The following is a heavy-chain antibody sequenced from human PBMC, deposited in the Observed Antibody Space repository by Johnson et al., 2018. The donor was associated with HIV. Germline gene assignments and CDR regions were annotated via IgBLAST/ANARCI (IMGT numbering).Heavy chain of an antibody. CDR1: GFTFSSYW. Sequence: VQLVESGGGLVQPGGSLRLSCAASGFTFSSYWMHWVRQAPGKGLVWVSRINTDGSSTTYADSVKGRFTISRDNSKNTLFLQMNSLIVGDTAVYFCTRDLRTRAFDIWGQGTMVTVSS. D-gene: IGHD1-1*01. CDR2: INTDGSST. CDR3: TRDLRTRAFDI. V-gene: IGHV3-74*01. J-gene: IGHJ3*02.